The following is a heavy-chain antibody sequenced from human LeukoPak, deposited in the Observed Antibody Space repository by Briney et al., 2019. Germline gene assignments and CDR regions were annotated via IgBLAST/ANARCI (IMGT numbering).Heavy chain of an antibody. Sequence: GGPLGFSGPASGFPFSPYWMSWVRKAPGKGLEGVANIKQDGSEKYYVDSVKGRFTISRDNAKNSLYLQMNSLRAEDTAVYYCATNYYDSSGYYYPIDYWGQGTLVTVSS. CDR1: GFPFSPYW. D-gene: IGHD3-22*01. J-gene: IGHJ4*02. V-gene: IGHV3-7*01. CDR2: IKQDGSEK. CDR3: ATNYYDSSGYYYPIDY.